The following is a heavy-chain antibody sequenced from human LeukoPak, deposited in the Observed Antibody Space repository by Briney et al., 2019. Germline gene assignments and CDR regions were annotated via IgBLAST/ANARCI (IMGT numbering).Heavy chain of an antibody. CDR1: GGSVSSGSYY. CDR3: TRTNYGDYNWFDP. V-gene: IGHV4-61*01. D-gene: IGHD4-17*01. Sequence: PSETLSLTCTVSGGSVSSGSYYWSWIRQPPGQVLEWIGYIYYNGSTKYNPSLKSRVTMSVDTSKNQFSLKLTSVTAADTAVYYCTRTNYGDYNWFDPWGQGTLVTVSS. J-gene: IGHJ5*02. CDR2: IYYNGST.